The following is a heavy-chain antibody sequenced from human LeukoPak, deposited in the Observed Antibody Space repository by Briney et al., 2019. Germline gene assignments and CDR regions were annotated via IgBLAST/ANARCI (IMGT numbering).Heavy chain of an antibody. CDR1: GFTFSSYG. CDR3: AKDIVRYYDSSGYYDY. D-gene: IGHD3-22*01. J-gene: IGHJ4*02. Sequence: GGSLRLSCAASGFTFSSYGMHWVRQAPGKGLEWVAFIRYDGSNKYYADSVKGRFTISRDNSKNTLYLQMNSLTAEDTAVYYCAKDIVRYYDSSGYYDYWGQGTLVTVSS. V-gene: IGHV3-30*02. CDR2: IRYDGSNK.